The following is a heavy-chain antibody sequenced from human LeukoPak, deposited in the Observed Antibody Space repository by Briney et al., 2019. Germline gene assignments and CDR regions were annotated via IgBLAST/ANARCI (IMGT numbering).Heavy chain of an antibody. CDR2: ISGSGCST. CDR3: AKEFYSGSGSSPFDY. D-gene: IGHD3-10*01. CDR1: GFTFSSYA. J-gene: IGHJ4*02. V-gene: IGHV3-23*01. Sequence: TGCSLRLSCAASGFTFSSYAMSWVHKAPGKWLESVACISGSGCSTKYADSVKGRLTISRDNSKNTLYLQMNSLRAEDTAVYYCAKEFYSGSGSSPFDYWGQGTLVTVSS.